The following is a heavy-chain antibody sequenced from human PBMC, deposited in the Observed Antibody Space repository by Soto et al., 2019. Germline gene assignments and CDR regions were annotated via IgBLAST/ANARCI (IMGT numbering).Heavy chain of an antibody. V-gene: IGHV3-23*01. CDR1: GFTFSSYA. CDR3: AKPSLPYYDFWSGYYTPAYYYYGMDV. J-gene: IGHJ6*02. D-gene: IGHD3-3*01. CDR2: ISGSGGST. Sequence: GGSLRLSCAASGFTFSSYAMSWVRQAPGKGLEWVSAISGSGGSTYYADSVKGRFTISRDNSKNTLYLQMNSLRAEDTAVYYCAKPSLPYYDFWSGYYTPAYYYYGMDVWGQGTTVTVSS.